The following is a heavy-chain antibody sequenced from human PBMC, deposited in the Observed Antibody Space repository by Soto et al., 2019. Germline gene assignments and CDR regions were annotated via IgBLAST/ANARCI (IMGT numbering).Heavy chain of an antibody. CDR2: IYYSGST. Sequence: SETLSLTCAVSGGSISSGDYYWSWIRQPPGKGLEWIGYIYYSGSTYYNPSLKSRVTISVDTSKNQFSLKLSSVTAADTAVYYCASLHDTSTRNYYYYYGVDVWGQGTTVTVSS. J-gene: IGHJ6*02. CDR3: ASLHDTSTRNYYYYYGVDV. V-gene: IGHV4-30-4*01. D-gene: IGHD3-9*01. CDR1: GGSISSGDYY.